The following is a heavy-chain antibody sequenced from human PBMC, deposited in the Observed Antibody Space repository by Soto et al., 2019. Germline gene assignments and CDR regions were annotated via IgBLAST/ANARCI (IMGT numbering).Heavy chain of an antibody. V-gene: IGHV3-33*01. CDR3: ARSGYSSGWVNLHYFDY. Sequence: QVQLVESGGGVVQPGRSLRLSCAASGFTFSSYGMHWVRQAPGKGLEWGAVIWYDGSNKYYADSVKGRFTISRDNSKNTLYLQMNSLRAEDTAVYYCARSGYSSGWVNLHYFDYWGQGTLVTVSS. D-gene: IGHD6-19*01. J-gene: IGHJ4*02. CDR1: GFTFSSYG. CDR2: IWYDGSNK.